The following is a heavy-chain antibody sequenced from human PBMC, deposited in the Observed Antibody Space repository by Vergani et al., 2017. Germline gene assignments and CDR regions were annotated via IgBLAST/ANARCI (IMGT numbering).Heavy chain of an antibody. V-gene: IGHV3-7*01. CDR3: ARSQGYYDILTGYYRGGYFDY. CDR1: GFTFSSYW. D-gene: IGHD3-9*01. CDR2: IKQDGSEK. Sequence: EVQLVESGGGLVQPGGSLRLSCAASGFTFSSYWMSWVRQAPGKGLEWVANIKQDGSEKYYVDSVKGRFTISRDNAKNSLYLQMNSLRAEDTAVYYCARSQGYYDILTGYYRGGYFDYWGQGTLVTVSS. J-gene: IGHJ4*02.